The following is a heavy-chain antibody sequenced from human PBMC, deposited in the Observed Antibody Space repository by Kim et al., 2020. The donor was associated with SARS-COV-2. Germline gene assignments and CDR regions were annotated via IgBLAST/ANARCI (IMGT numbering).Heavy chain of an antibody. CDR1: GFTFRNAC. CDR2: IKSKSNGGGTI. CDR3: ASMDHIDGLLVGDT. Sequence: GGSLRLSCAASGFTFRNACMSWVRQAPGKGPVWVGRIKSKSNGGGTIDYAAPVKGRFTIIRDDSKNTLLLQMNSLKIEDTAVYYCASMDHIDGLLVGDTWGQVTLVTVSS. J-gene: IGHJ5*02. D-gene: IGHD3-9*01. V-gene: IGHV3-15*01.